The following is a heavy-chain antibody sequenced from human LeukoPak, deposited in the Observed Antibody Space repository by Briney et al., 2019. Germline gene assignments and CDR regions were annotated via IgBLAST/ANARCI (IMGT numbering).Heavy chain of an antibody. Sequence: ASVKVSCKASGYTFTSYDINWVRQATGQGLEWMGWMNPNSGNTGYAQKFQGRVTMARNTSISTAYMELSSLRSEDTAVYYCARGQYYDFWSGYYKGYYYYYMDVWGKGTTVTVSS. V-gene: IGHV1-8*01. J-gene: IGHJ6*03. CDR1: GYTFTSYD. D-gene: IGHD3-3*01. CDR2: MNPNSGNT. CDR3: ARGQYYDFWSGYYKGYYYYYMDV.